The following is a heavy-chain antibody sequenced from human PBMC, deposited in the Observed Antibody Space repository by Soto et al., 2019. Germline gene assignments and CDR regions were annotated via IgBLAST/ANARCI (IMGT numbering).Heavy chain of an antibody. J-gene: IGHJ5*02. CDR3: AHNRRNDFWTATFDP. CDR1: GFALTTDGEC. D-gene: IGHD3-3*01. V-gene: IGHV2-5*02. Sequence: QITLKESGPALVQPTQTLTLTFTVSGFALTTDGECVGWIRQPPGKGLEWLALIFWDDDIPNTPSSRNGLTFTKAPSKHQVLLTMSSMDPADTVTYFCAHNRRNDFWTATFDPCGQGTLVTVSS. CDR2: IFWDDDI.